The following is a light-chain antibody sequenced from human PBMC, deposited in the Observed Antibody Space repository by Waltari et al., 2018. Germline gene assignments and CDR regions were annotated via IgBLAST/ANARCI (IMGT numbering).Light chain of an antibody. CDR1: SREVGSYNL. J-gene: IGLJ1*01. CDR3: CSYAPGNTYV. V-gene: IGLV2-23*01. Sequence: QSALTQPAPVSGSPGQSITISCTGTSREVGSYNLVSWYPRAPGKAPKLRILSDPFPGSKSDNTASLTISGLQAEDEADYYCCSYAPGNTYVFGTGTKVTVL.